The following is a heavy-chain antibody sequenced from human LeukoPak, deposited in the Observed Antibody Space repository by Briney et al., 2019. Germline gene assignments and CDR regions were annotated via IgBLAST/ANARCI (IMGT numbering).Heavy chain of an antibody. CDR3: ARDQNLLYAFDI. D-gene: IGHD1-14*01. Sequence: PGGSLRLSCAASGSTFSSYWMSWVRQAPGKGLEWVANIKQDGSEKYYVDSVKGRFTISRDNAKNSLYLQMNSLRAEDTAVYYCARDQNLLYAFDIWGQGTMVTVSS. CDR1: GSTFSSYW. J-gene: IGHJ3*02. V-gene: IGHV3-7*01. CDR2: IKQDGSEK.